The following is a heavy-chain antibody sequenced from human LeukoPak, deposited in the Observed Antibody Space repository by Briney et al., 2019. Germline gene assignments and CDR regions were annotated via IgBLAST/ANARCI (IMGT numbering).Heavy chain of an antibody. CDR2: MNPNSGNT. D-gene: IGHD3-10*01. J-gene: IGHJ4*02. V-gene: IGHV1-8*02. CDR1: GYTFIGYY. CDR3: ARGPYPSYYYGSGSYYPAY. Sequence: GASVKVSCKASGYTFIGYYMHWVRQAPGQGLEWMGWMNPNSGNTGYAQKFQGRVTMTRNTSISTAYMELSSLRSEDTAVYYCARGPYPSYYYGSGSYYPAYWGQGTLVTVSS.